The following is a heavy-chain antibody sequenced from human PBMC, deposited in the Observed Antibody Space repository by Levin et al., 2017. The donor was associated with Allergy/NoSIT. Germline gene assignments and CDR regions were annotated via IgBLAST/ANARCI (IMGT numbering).Heavy chain of an antibody. CDR3: AAVFGVVIIPRGHYGMDV. Sequence: SVKVSCKASGFTFTSSAMQWVRQARGQRLEWIGWIVVGSGNTNYAQKFQERVTITRDMSTSTAYMELSSLRSEDTAVYYCAAVFGVVIIPRGHYGMDVWGQGTTVTVSS. J-gene: IGHJ6*02. CDR2: IVVGSGNT. D-gene: IGHD3-3*01. CDR1: GFTFTSSA. V-gene: IGHV1-58*02.